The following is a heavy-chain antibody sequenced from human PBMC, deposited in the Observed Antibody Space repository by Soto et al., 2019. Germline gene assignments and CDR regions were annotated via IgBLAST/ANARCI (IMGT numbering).Heavy chain of an antibody. CDR2: IKQDGSEK. CDR1: GFSLSDYW. Sequence: TGGSLRLSCAVSGFSLSDYWMGWVRQAPGMGLQWVANIKQDGSEKFYVDSVKGRFTISRDTAKNSVYLEMNSLRAEDTAVYFCARDNNDLWTGHYGMDVWGHGTTVTVSS. V-gene: IGHV3-7*03. D-gene: IGHD3-3*01. CDR3: ARDNNDLWTGHYGMDV. J-gene: IGHJ6*02.